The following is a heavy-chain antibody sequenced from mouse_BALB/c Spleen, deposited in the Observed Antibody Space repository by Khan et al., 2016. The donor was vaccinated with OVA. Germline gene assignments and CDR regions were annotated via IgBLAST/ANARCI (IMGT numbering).Heavy chain of an antibody. Sequence: EVELVESGGGLVKPGGSLKLSCSASGFTFSNYAMSWVRQSLEKRLEWVASISSGDITYYPDSVKGRFTISRDNARNILYLQMSSLRSEDTAMYYCARAYWFAYWGQGTLVTVSA. V-gene: IGHV5-6-5*01. CDR3: ARAYWFAY. J-gene: IGHJ3*01. CDR2: ISSGDIT. CDR1: GFTFSNYA.